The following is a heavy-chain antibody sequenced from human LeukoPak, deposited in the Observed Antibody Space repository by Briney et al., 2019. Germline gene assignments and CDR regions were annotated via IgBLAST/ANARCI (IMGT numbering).Heavy chain of an antibody. D-gene: IGHD2-15*01. Sequence: SETLSLTCTVSGGSISSGDYYWSWIRQPPGKGLEWIGYIYYSGSTYYNPSLKSRVTISVDTSKNQFSLKLSSVTAADTAVYYCARGLLQDYYYMDVWGKGTTVTVSS. CDR3: ARGLLQDYYYMDV. CDR1: GGSISSGDYY. CDR2: IYYSGST. J-gene: IGHJ6*03. V-gene: IGHV4-61*08.